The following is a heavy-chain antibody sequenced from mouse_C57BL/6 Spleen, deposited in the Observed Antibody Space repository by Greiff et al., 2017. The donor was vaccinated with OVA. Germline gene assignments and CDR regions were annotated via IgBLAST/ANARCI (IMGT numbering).Heavy chain of an antibody. J-gene: IGHJ3*01. CDR2: IYPSDSYT. CDR1: GYTFTSHW. D-gene: IGHD3-2*02. Sequence: VQLQQPGAELVRPGTSVKLSCKASGYTFTSHWMHRVKQRPGQGPEWIGVIYPSDSYTNYNQKFKGKATLTVDTSSSTAYVQLSSLTSEDSAVYYCAGVFSSGYAWFAYWGQGTLVTVSA. V-gene: IGHV1-59*01. CDR3: AGVFSSGYAWFAY.